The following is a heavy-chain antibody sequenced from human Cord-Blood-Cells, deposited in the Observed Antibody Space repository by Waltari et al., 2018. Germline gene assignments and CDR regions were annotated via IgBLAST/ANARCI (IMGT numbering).Heavy chain of an antibody. D-gene: IGHD3-3*01. Sequence: QVQLQQWGAGLLKPSETLSLTCAVYGGSFSGYYWSWIRQPPGKGLEWIGEINHSGNTNYNPSLKGRVAISVDTSKNQFSLKLSSVTAADTAVYYCASRGGLRFLEWLPTPFFDYWGQGTLVTVSS. CDR1: GGSFSGYY. V-gene: IGHV4-34*01. J-gene: IGHJ4*02. CDR3: ASRGGLRFLEWLPTPFFDY. CDR2: INHSGNT.